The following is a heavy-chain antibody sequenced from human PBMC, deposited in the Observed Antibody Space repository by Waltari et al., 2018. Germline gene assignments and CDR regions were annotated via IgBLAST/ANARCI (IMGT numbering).Heavy chain of an antibody. CDR2: ISGSGGST. J-gene: IGHJ4*02. D-gene: IGHD3-22*01. V-gene: IGHV3-23*01. CDR3: AKSEGKYYDSSGYYQY. CDR1: GFTFSSYA. Sequence: EVQLLESGGGLVQPGGSLRLSCAASGFTFSSYAMSWDRQDPGKGLEWVSVISGSGGSTYYADSVKVRFTISRDNSKNTLYLQMNSLRAEDTAVYYCAKSEGKYYDSSGYYQYWGQGTLVTVSS.